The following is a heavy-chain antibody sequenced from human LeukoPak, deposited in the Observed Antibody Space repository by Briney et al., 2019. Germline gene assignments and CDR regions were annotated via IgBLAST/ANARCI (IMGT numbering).Heavy chain of an antibody. D-gene: IGHD3-10*01. CDR3: AKGSGSYPPYYYYYMDV. V-gene: IGHV3-23*01. J-gene: IGHJ6*03. CDR1: GFTFSNYG. Sequence: GGSLRLSCAASGFTFSNYGMSWVRQAPGEGLEWVSGISGSGGNTYYADSVKGRFTISRDNSKDTLYLQMNSLRAEDTAVYHCAKGSGSYPPYYYYYMDVWGTGTTVTVSS. CDR2: ISGSGGNT.